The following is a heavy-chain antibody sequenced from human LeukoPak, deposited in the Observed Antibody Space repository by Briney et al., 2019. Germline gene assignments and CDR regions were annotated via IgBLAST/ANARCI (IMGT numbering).Heavy chain of an antibody. CDR3: ASGPAGLLDY. CDR1: GGSISSGSYY. V-gene: IGHV4-61*10. CDR2: INHSGST. J-gene: IGHJ4*02. Sequence: SETLSLTCTVSGGSISSGSYYWSWIRQPAGKGLEWIGEINHSGSTNYNPSLKSRVTISVDTSKNQFSLKLSSVTAADTAVYYCASGPAGLLDYWGQGTLVTVSS. D-gene: IGHD2-2*01.